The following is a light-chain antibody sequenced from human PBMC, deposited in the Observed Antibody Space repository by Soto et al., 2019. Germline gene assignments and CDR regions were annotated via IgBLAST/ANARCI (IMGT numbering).Light chain of an antibody. CDR2: RAS. J-gene: IGKJ2*01. Sequence: EIVMTQSPAPLSVSPGGSATLSCRASQHVSSNLAWYRQKPGQPPTLLIYRASTRATGIPATFSGSGSGTEFTLTISSLQSEDFAVYYCQQYNKWPYTFGQGTKLEI. CDR3: QQYNKWPYT. V-gene: IGKV3-15*01. CDR1: QHVSSN.